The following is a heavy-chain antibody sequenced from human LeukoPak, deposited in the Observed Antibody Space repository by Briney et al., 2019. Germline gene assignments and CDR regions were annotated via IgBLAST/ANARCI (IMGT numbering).Heavy chain of an antibody. CDR1: GFTFSSYD. CDR2: INSSGSTI. D-gene: IGHD3-3*01. CDR3: VRGLRYTILGGDYF. J-gene: IGHJ4*02. Sequence: GGSLRLSCAVSGFTFSSYDVKWVRQAPGKGLEWVSFINSSGSTINYADSVNGRLTISRDNDKNSLYLQMNSLRDEDTAVYYCVRGLRYTILGGDYFWRQGTLVSVSS. V-gene: IGHV3-48*03.